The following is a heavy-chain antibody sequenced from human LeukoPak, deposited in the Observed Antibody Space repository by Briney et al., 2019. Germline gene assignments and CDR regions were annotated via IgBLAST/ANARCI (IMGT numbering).Heavy chain of an antibody. J-gene: IGHJ5*02. V-gene: IGHV4-39*01. Sequence: PSETLSLTCSLSGVSISGSSSYWGWIRQAPGKGLEWIGSVYYIGSTYYNPSLKSRVTISVDTSKDQISLKLSSVTAADTAVYYCAKHAGKVTVVRGVITNSNRFDPWGQGTLVTVSS. CDR1: GVSISGSSSY. CDR2: VYYIGST. D-gene: IGHD3-10*02. CDR3: AKHAGKVTVVRGVITNSNRFDP.